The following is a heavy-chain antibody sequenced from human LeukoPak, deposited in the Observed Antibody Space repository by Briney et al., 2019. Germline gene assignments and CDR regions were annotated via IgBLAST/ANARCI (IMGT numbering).Heavy chain of an antibody. V-gene: IGHV3-23*01. CDR1: GFTFSSYA. CDR2: ISGSGGST. D-gene: IGHD3-10*01. Sequence: GGSLRLSCAASGFTFSSYAMSWVRQAPGKGLEWVSAISGSGGSTYCADSVKGRFTISRDNAKNSLYLQMNSLRAEDTAVYYCARGHGMGTDYWGQGTLVTVSS. CDR3: ARGHGMGTDY. J-gene: IGHJ4*02.